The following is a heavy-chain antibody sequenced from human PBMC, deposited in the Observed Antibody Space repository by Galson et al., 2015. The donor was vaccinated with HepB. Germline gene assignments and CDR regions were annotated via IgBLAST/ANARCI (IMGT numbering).Heavy chain of an antibody. CDR2: ISYDGSNK. V-gene: IGHV3-30-3*01. CDR1: GFTFSSYA. D-gene: IGHD1-1*01. Sequence: SLRLSCAASGFTFSSYAMHRVRQAPGKGLEWVAVISYDGSNKYYADSVKGRFTISRDNSKNTLYLQMNSLRAEDTAVYYCARGPWNRHYYYYYGMDVWGQGTTVTVSS. J-gene: IGHJ6*02. CDR3: ARGPWNRHYYYYYGMDV.